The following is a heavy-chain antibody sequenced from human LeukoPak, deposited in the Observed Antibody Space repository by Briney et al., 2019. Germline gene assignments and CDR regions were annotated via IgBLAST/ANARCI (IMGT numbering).Heavy chain of an antibody. CDR2: FYTSGPT. V-gene: IGHV4-4*07. CDR3: ARDGPGDVGFDY. CDR1: GGSISSYS. J-gene: IGHJ4*02. Sequence: PSETLSLTCSVSGGSISSYSWNWIRQPAGKGLEWSGRFYTSGPTNYNPSLKSRVTISVDTSKNQFSLKLTSVTAADTAVYYCARDGPGDVGFDYWGQGTLVTVSS. D-gene: IGHD7-27*01.